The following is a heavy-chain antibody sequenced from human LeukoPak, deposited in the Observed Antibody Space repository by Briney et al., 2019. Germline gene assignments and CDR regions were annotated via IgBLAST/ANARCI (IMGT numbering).Heavy chain of an antibody. J-gene: IGHJ1*01. Sequence: ASVKVSCKASGYTCTSYYMHWVRQAPGQGLEWMGIINPSGGSTSYAQKFQGRVTMTRDTSTSTVYMELSSLRSEDTAVYYCARDQGGAAAAPGYFQHWGQGTLVTVSS. CDR3: ARDQGGAAAAPGYFQH. CDR1: GYTCTSYY. CDR2: INPSGGST. D-gene: IGHD6-13*01. V-gene: IGHV1-46*01.